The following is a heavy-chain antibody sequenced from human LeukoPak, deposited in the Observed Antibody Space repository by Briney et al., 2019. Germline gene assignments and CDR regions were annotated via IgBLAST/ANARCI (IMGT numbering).Heavy chain of an antibody. CDR2: IYHSGST. J-gene: IGHJ4*02. CDR3: ARYDYGDYYFDY. V-gene: IGHV4-38-2*01. Sequence: PSETLSLTCAVSGYSISSGYYWGWIRQPPGKGLEWIGRIYHSGSTYYNPSLKSRVTISVDTSKNQFSLKLSSVTAADTAVYYCARYDYGDYYFDYWGQGTLVTVSS. D-gene: IGHD4-17*01. CDR1: GYSISSGYY.